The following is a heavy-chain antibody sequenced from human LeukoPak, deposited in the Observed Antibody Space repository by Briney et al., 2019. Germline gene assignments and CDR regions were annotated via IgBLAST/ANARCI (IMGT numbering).Heavy chain of an antibody. V-gene: IGHV3-7*01. CDR3: ARDDVVRGVITDY. D-gene: IGHD3-10*01. J-gene: IGHJ4*02. Sequence: GGSLRLSCAASGSTFSSYWMSWVRQAPGKGLEWVANIKQDGSEKYYVDSVKGRFTISRDNAKNSLYLQMNSLRAEDTAVYYCARDDVVRGVITDYWGQGTLVTVSS. CDR2: IKQDGSEK. CDR1: GSTFSSYW.